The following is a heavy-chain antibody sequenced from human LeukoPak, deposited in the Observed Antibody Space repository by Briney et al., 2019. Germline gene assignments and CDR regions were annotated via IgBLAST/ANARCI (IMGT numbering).Heavy chain of an antibody. J-gene: IGHJ4*01. V-gene: IGHV3-66*01. CDR2: LYTDGTT. CDR3: AKDRSYGGRHFDY. Sequence: PGGSLPLSSAASGFTVSSNYMNWVRQAPGKGLEWVSVLYTDGTTYYADSVKGRFTISRYNSKNTLYLQMNSLRAEDTAVYYCAKDRSYGGRHFDYWGQGTLVPVSS. CDR1: GFTVSSNY. D-gene: IGHD1-26*01.